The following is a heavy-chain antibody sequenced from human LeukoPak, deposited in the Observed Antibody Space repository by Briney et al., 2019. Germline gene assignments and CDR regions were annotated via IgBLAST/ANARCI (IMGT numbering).Heavy chain of an antibody. Sequence: SETLSLTCAVYGGSFCGYYWSWIRQPPGKGLEWIGEINHSGSTNYNPSLKSRVTISVDTSKNQFSLKLSSVTAADTAVYYCHYSSRLRYYYGMDVWGKGTTVTVSS. D-gene: IGHD6-13*01. CDR3: HYSSRLRYYYGMDV. J-gene: IGHJ6*04. CDR1: GGSFCGYY. V-gene: IGHV4-34*01. CDR2: INHSGST.